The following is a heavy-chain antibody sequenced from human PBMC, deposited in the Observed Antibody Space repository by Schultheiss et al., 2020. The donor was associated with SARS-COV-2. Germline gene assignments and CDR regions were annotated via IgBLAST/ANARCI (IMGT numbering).Heavy chain of an antibody. V-gene: IGHV3-21*01. Sequence: GESLKISCAASGFTFSSYGMHWVRQAPGKGLEWVSSISSSSSYIYYADSVKGRFTISRDNAKNSLYLQMNSLRAEDTAVYYCAPLNGGYYIYWGQGTLVTVSS. CDR1: GFTFSSYG. CDR2: ISSSSSYI. CDR3: APLNGGYYIY. D-gene: IGHD3-22*01. J-gene: IGHJ4*02.